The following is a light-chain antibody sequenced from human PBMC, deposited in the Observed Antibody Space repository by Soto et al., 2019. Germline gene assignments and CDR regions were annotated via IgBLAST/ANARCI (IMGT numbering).Light chain of an antibody. CDR1: QDISKS. CDR2: AAS. Sequence: DIQMTQSPSAMSASVGDRVTITCRASQDISKSLAWFQQSPGKVPTRLIYAASTLQSGVPSRFSGSGSGTDFTLTISSLQPEDFATYYCLQHNSYPYTFGQGTKLEIK. V-gene: IGKV1-17*03. J-gene: IGKJ2*01. CDR3: LQHNSYPYT.